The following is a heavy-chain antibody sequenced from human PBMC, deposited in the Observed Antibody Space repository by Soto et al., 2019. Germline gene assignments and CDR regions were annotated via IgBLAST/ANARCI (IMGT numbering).Heavy chain of an antibody. CDR1: GLTFSNYA. D-gene: IGHD1-7*01. CDR3: AKNQERELPRVIDF. CDR2: MSGSSSTT. Sequence: GGSLRLSCATSGLTFSNYAMSWVRQAPGGGLEWVSSMSGSSSTTYYADSVRGRFTISRDRSKNTLYLQMSSLRAEDTALYYCAKNQERELPRVIDFWGQGTLVTVYS. J-gene: IGHJ4*02. V-gene: IGHV3-23*01.